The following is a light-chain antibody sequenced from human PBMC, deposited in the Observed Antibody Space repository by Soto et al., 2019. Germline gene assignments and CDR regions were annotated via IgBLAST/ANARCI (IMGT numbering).Light chain of an antibody. CDR2: EVI. CDR3: SSYTTSTTWV. Sequence: QSALTQPASVSGSPGQSITISCTGTSNDVAYYNYVSWFQQHPGKAPKLMIYEVINRPSGVSNRFSGSKSGDTASLTISGLQAEDEADYYCSSYTTSTTWVFGGGTKVTVL. V-gene: IGLV2-14*01. CDR1: SNDVAYYNY. J-gene: IGLJ3*02.